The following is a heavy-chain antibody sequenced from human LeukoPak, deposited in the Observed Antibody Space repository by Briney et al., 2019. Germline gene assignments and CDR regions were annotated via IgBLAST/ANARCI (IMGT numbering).Heavy chain of an antibody. V-gene: IGHV4-59*02. CDR3: ARGGSSGWLDY. CDR2: IYYSGST. J-gene: IGHJ4*02. Sequence: PSETLSLTCTVSGGSVNNYYWFWIRQPPGKGLEWIGYIYYSGSTNYNPSLKSRVTISIDTSKNHFSLKLSSVTAADTAVYYCARGGSSGWLDYWGQGTLVTVSS. D-gene: IGHD6-19*01. CDR1: GGSVNNYY.